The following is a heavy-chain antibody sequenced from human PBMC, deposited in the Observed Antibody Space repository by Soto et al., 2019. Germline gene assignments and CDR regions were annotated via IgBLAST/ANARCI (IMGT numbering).Heavy chain of an antibody. D-gene: IGHD6-13*01. V-gene: IGHV3-30*03. Sequence: GGSLRLSCAASGFTVSSYGMHWVRQAPGKGLEWVAVISYDGSNKYYADSVKGRFTISRDNSKNTLYLQMNSLRAEDTAVYYCAASSSLTFDYWGQGTLVTVSS. CDR2: ISYDGSNK. CDR3: AASSSLTFDY. J-gene: IGHJ4*02. CDR1: GFTVSSYG.